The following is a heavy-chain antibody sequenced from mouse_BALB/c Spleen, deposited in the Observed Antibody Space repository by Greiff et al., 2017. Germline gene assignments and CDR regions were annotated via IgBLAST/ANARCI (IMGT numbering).Heavy chain of an antibody. CDR1: GYTFTSYW. CDR2: INPSTGYT. D-gene: IGHD2-12*01. V-gene: IGHV1-7*01. CDR3: ALRRNYAMDY. Sequence: VKLVESGAELAKPGASVKMSCKASGYTFTSYWMHWVKQRPGQGLEWIGYINPSTGYTEYNQKFKDKATLTADKSSSTAYMQLSSLTSEDSAVYYCALRRNYAMDYWGQGTSVTVSS. J-gene: IGHJ4*01.